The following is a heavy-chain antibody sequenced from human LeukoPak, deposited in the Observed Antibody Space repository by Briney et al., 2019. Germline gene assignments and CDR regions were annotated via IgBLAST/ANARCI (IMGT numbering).Heavy chain of an antibody. D-gene: IGHD2-2*01. V-gene: IGHV1-69*04. J-gene: IGHJ4*02. CDR3: ARVSGGATSTSRSYFDY. Sequence: GASVKVSCKASGFTFSKYYLHWVRQAPGQGLEWMGRIIPILAIANYAQKFQGRVTITADKSTSTAYMELSSLRSEDTAVYYCARVSGGATSTSRSYFDYWGQGTLVTVSS. CDR2: IIPILAIA. CDR1: GFTFSKYY.